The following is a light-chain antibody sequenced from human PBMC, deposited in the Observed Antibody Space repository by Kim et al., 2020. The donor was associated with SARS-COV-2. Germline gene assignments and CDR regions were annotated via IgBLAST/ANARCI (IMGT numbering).Light chain of an antibody. CDR2: GAS. V-gene: IGKV3-15*01. Sequence: SVSPGERATRSCRASQSVSSNLAWYQQKPGQAPRLLIYGASTRATGIPARFSGSGSGTEFTLTISSLQSEDFAVYYCQQYNNRGTFGQGTKVDIK. CDR1: QSVSSN. CDR3: QQYNNRGT. J-gene: IGKJ1*01.